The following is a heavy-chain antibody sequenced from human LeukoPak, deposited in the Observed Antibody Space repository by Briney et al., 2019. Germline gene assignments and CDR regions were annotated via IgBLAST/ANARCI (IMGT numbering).Heavy chain of an antibody. J-gene: IGHJ3*02. CDR3: ARHYDSSGYYSTRAFDI. CDR1: GVSISSYY. D-gene: IGHD3-22*01. CDR2: IYYSGST. V-gene: IGHV4-59*08. Sequence: PSETLSLTCTVSGVSISSYYWSWIRPPPGKGLEWIGDIYYSGSTNYNPSLKSRVTISVDTSKNQFSLKLSSVTAADTAVYYCARHYDSSGYYSTRAFDIWGQGTMVTVSS.